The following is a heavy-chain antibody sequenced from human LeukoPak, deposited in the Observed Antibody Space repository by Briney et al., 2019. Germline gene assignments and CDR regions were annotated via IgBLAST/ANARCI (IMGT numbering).Heavy chain of an antibody. J-gene: IGHJ6*03. Sequence: PGGSLRLSCAASGFTFSSYSMNWVRQAPGKGLEWVSSISSSSTYIYYADSVKGRFTISRDKAKNSLYLQMNSLRAEDTAVYYCAKDLLWFGELTYYMDVWGKGTTVTVSS. CDR3: AKDLLWFGELTYYMDV. D-gene: IGHD3-10*01. CDR2: ISSSSTYI. CDR1: GFTFSSYS. V-gene: IGHV3-21*06.